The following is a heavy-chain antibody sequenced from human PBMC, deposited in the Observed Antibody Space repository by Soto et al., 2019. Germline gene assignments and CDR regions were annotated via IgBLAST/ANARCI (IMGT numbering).Heavy chain of an antibody. CDR2: IYYSGST. Sequence: QVRLEESGPGLVKPSETLSLICSVSGGSVNNANYFWNWIRHHPENGLEWIGYIYYSGSTRYNPAFKTRSYLSIDTSKNQFSLRLSSVTVADTGLYFCARDADYGGSRGGMDVWGRGTTVTVSS. CDR1: GGSVNNANYF. V-gene: IGHV4-31*03. J-gene: IGHJ6*02. D-gene: IGHD4-17*01. CDR3: ARDADYGGSRGGMDV.